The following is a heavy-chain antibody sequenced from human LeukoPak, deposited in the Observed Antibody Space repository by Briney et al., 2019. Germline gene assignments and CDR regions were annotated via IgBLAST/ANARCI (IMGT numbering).Heavy chain of an antibody. CDR1: GGSXSXXY. Sequence: GGSXSXXYWRWXXXPXXXGLXXVGXIYYSGSTNYTPSLKSRVTISVDTSKNQFSLKLSSVTAADTAVYYCARPRGAGSHYHAFDIWGQGTMVTVSS. CDR2: IYYSGST. D-gene: IGHD1-26*01. J-gene: IGHJ3*02. V-gene: IGHV4-59*01. CDR3: ARPRGAGSHYHAFDI.